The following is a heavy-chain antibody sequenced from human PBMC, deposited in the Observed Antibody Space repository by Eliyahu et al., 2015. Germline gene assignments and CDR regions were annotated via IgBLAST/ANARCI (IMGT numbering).Heavy chain of an antibody. V-gene: IGHV2-70*04. D-gene: IGHD4-17*01. CDR1: GFSLTTSGMR. CDR2: IDWDDDK. J-gene: IGHJ4*02. Sequence: QVTLKESGPALVKPTQTLTLTCTFSGFSLTTSGMRVSWIRQPPGKALXWLARIDWDDDKFYSTSLKTRLTISKDTSKNQVVLTMTNMDPVDTATYYCARLSGDYGKNYLDYWGQGTLVTISS. CDR3: ARLSGDYGKNYLDY.